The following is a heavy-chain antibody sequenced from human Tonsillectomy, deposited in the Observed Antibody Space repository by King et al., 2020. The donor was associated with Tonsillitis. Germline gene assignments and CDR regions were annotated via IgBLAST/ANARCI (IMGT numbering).Heavy chain of an antibody. CDR1: GFTFSSYS. V-gene: IGHV3-21*01. J-gene: IGHJ3*02. CDR3: ARDRIEYYDFWSGAPGAFDI. Sequence: VQLVESGGGLVKPGGSLRLSCAASGFTFSSYSMNWVRQAPGKGLEWVSSISSSSSYIYYADSVKGRFTISRDNAKNSLYLQMNSLRAEDTAVYYCARDRIEYYDFWSGAPGAFDIWGQGTMVTVSS. D-gene: IGHD3-3*01. CDR2: ISSSSSYI.